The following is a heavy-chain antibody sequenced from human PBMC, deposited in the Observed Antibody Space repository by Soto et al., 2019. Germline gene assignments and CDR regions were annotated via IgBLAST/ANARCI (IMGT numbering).Heavy chain of an antibody. Sequence: PSETLSLTCTVSGGSIRSTTYYWGWIRQPPGKGLEWIGRVYYSGSTYYNQSLKGRVTISVDMSTNQFSLQLRSVSAVDTVVYFCATHNWILSSWGQGTLVTVSS. V-gene: IGHV4-39*01. CDR1: GGSIRSTTYY. CDR3: ATHNWILSS. CDR2: VYYSGST. D-gene: IGHD1-20*01. J-gene: IGHJ1*01.